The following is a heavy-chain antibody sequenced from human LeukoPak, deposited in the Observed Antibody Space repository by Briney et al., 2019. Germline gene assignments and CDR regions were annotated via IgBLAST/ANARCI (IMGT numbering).Heavy chain of an antibody. J-gene: IGHJ4*02. Sequence: GGSLRLSCATSGFTFSSYAMNWVRQAPGKGLEWVSTITPNGRSTYYNDSVKGRFTISRDNSKNTLYLLMNSLRAEDTASYYXXKDLSGSLFPDYWGQGTLVTVSS. CDR1: GFTFSSYA. CDR3: XKDLSGSLFPDY. CDR2: ITPNGRST. D-gene: IGHD1-26*01. V-gene: IGHV3-23*01.